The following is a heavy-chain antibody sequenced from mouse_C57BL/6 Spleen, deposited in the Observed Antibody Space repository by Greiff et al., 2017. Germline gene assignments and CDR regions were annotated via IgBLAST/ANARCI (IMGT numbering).Heavy chain of an antibody. CDR1: GYTFTDYY. V-gene: IGHV1-76*01. D-gene: IGHD1-1*01. CDR2: IYPGSGNT. CDR3: ARDTTVVMDY. J-gene: IGHJ4*01. Sequence: QVQLKQSGAELVRPGASVKLSCKASGYTFTDYYINWVKQRPGQGLEWIARIYPGSGNTYYNEKFKGKATLTAEKSSSTAYMQLSSLTSEDSAVYFCARDTTVVMDYWGQGTSVTVSS.